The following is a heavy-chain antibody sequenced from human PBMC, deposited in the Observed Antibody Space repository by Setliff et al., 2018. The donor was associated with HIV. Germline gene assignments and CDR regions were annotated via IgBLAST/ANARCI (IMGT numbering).Heavy chain of an antibody. Sequence: PSETLSLTCTVSGDSITNDDYYWGWIRQPPGKGLEWIAIIHYNGRTYYDPSLKSRVTIFVDTSKTQFYLKLRSVTASDTAVYYCARYISKVDWFDPWGQGTLVTVSS. CDR3: ARYISKVDWFDP. J-gene: IGHJ5*02. CDR2: IHYNGRT. CDR1: GDSITNDDYY. V-gene: IGHV4-39*01. D-gene: IGHD5-12*01.